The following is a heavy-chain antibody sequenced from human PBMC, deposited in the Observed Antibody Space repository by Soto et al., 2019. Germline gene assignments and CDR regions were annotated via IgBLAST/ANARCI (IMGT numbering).Heavy chain of an antibody. V-gene: IGHV4-30-4*01. CDR3: ARVIITATGTSGFDP. Sequence: QVQLQESGPGLVKPSQTLSLTCTVSGGSIRSSDYYWSWIRQPPGKGLEWIGYVYYSESAYYNPSLQSRGFISIDTSKNQFSLTMSSVTDADTAVYYCARVIITATGTSGFDPWGQGTLVTVSS. CDR1: GGSIRSSDYY. D-gene: IGHD6-13*01. J-gene: IGHJ5*02. CDR2: VYYSESA.